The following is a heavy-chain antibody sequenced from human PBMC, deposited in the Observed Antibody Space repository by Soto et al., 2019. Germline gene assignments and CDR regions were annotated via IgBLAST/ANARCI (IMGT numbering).Heavy chain of an antibody. D-gene: IGHD4-17*01. CDR1: GGSFSNYY. Sequence: QMQLQESGPGLVKASETLSLTCSVSGGSFSNYYWAWIRQAPGKGLEWIGSIYNSGTTNYNPSLKSRVIISIESSKSRFSLRLNSVTVSDSAVYYCASGAPSRYWGQGILVTVSS. CDR3: ASGAPSRY. J-gene: IGHJ4*02. V-gene: IGHV4-59*08. CDR2: IYNSGTT.